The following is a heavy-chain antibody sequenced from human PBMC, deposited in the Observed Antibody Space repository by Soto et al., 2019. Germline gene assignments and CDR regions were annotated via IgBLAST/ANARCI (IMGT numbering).Heavy chain of an antibody. J-gene: IGHJ4*02. Sequence: QVQLVESGGGVVQPGRSLRLSCAASGFTFSSYAMHWVRQAPGKGLEWVAVISYDGSNKYYADSVKGRFTISRDNSKNTLYLQMNSLRAEDTAVYYCARGVAGVRYYDILTGYPFDYWGQGPLVTVSS. CDR1: GFTFSSYA. CDR3: ARGVAGVRYYDILTGYPFDY. D-gene: IGHD3-9*01. V-gene: IGHV3-30-3*01. CDR2: ISYDGSNK.